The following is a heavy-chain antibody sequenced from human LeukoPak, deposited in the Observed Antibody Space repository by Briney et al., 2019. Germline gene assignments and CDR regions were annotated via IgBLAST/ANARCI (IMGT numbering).Heavy chain of an antibody. D-gene: IGHD1-26*01. CDR3: AKGKVNHLGALDF. CDR1: GFTFSNYA. V-gene: IGHV3-23*01. CDR2: VSESGDGT. J-gene: IGHJ4*02. Sequence: GGSLRLSCAASGFTFSNYAMTWVRQAPGKGLEWVSSVSESGDGTYYADSVMGRFIISRDNSRKTFHLQMDSLRADDTAIYYCAKGKVNHLGALDFWGQGTLVTVSS.